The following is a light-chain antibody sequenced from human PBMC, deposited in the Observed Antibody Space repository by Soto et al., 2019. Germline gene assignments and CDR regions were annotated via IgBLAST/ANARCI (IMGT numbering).Light chain of an antibody. Sequence: QSALTQPASVSGSPGQSITISCTGTSSDVGGYNYVSWYQQHPGKAPKLMIYDVSNRPSGVSNRFSGSKSGNTASLTISGLQAEDAADYYCISYTSSGTLVVVGGGTKLTVL. CDR2: DVS. CDR1: SSDVGGYNY. CDR3: ISYTSSGTLVV. V-gene: IGLV2-14*01. J-gene: IGLJ2*01.